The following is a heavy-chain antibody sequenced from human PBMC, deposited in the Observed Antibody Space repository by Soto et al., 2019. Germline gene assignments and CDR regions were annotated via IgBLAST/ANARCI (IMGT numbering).Heavy chain of an antibody. CDR2: IDPSDSYI. Sequence: HGESLKISCKGSGYSFTRYWISWVRQMPGKGLEWMGRIDPSDSYINYSPSFQGHVTISADKSISTAYLQWSSLKASDTAMYYCARLPLAAAYSDANTWGQGTLVTVPQ. CDR3: ARLPLAAAYSDANT. CDR1: GYSFTRYW. V-gene: IGHV5-10-1*01. D-gene: IGHD6-13*01. J-gene: IGHJ5*02.